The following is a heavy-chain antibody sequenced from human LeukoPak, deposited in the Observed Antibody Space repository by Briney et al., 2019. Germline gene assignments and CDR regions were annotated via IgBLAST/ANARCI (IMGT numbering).Heavy chain of an antibody. D-gene: IGHD5-24*01. CDR2: LNPNSGDT. CDR3: ARGRNIEMTTMSGGSDY. J-gene: IGHJ4*02. V-gene: IGHV1-2*02. CDR1: GYTFTDYY. Sequence: ASVKVSCKASGYTFTDYYMHWVRQAPGQGLEWMGWLNPNSGDTNYAQKFQGRVSMTRDTSISTAYMDLSDLRSDDTAVYYCARGRNIEMTTMSGGSDYWGQGALVTVSS.